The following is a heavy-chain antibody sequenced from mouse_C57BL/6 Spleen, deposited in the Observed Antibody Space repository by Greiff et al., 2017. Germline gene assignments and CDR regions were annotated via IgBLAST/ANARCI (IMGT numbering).Heavy chain of an antibody. CDR1: GFNIKDYY. CDR3: TADYYSNYLDY. V-gene: IGHV14-1*01. CDR2: IDPEDGDT. D-gene: IGHD2-5*01. Sequence: VQLQQSGAELVRPGASVKLSCTASGFNIKDYYMHWVKQRPEQGLEWIGRIDPEDGDTEYAPKFQGKATMTADTSSNTAYLQLSSLTSEDTAVYYCTADYYSNYLDYWGQGTTLTVSS. J-gene: IGHJ2*01.